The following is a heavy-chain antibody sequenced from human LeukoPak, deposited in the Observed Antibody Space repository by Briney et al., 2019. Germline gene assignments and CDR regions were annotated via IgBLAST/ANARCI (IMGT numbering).Heavy chain of an antibody. CDR3: ARPTGTTRWFDP. CDR2: IYYSGTT. CDR1: GGSISNYY. V-gene: IGHV4-59*12. D-gene: IGHD1-7*01. Sequence: SETMSLTCTVSGGSISNYYWNWIRQPPGKGLEWIGYIYYSGTTNYNPSLKSRVSMSVDTSKNQFSLKLSSVTAADTAVYYCARPTGTTRWFDPWGQGTLVTVSS. J-gene: IGHJ5*02.